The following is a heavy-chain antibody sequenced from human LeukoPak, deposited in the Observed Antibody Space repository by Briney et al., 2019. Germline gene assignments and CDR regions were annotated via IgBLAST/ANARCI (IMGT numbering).Heavy chain of an antibody. D-gene: IGHD3-9*01. CDR3: ATLTVLPLPTKCGN. CDR1: GGSISSSY. J-gene: IGHJ4*02. Sequence: PSETLSLTCTVSGGSISSSYWSWIRQPPGKGLEWIGYIYYTGSTNYNPSLKSRVTISVDTSKNQFSLKLSSVTAADTAVYYCATLTVLPLPTKCGNWGQGTLVTVSS. V-gene: IGHV4-59*08. CDR2: IYYTGST.